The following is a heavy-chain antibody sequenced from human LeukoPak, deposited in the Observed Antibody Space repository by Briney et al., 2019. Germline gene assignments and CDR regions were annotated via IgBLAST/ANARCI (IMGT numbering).Heavy chain of an antibody. CDR1: GFTFSSYA. CDR3: AKAGGSNNWYYFDF. J-gene: IGHJ4*02. D-gene: IGHD6-13*01. Sequence: PGGSLRLSCAASGFTFSSYAMSWVRQAPGKGLEWVSAISGSAGSTYYADSVKGRFTISRDNSKNALYLQMNSLRAEDTALYYCAKAGGSNNWYYFDFWGQGTLVAVSS. V-gene: IGHV3-23*01. CDR2: ISGSAGST.